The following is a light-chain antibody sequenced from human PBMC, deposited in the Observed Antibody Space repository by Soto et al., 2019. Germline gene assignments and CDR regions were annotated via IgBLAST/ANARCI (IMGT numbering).Light chain of an antibody. CDR1: RSIIDW. J-gene: IGKJ1*01. Sequence: DIQMTQSPSSLSPSVGDMVTITCRASRSIIDWLAWYQQKPGKAPELLIFDASNLKSGVSSRFSGSGSGTEFTLTISRLQPDDVATYYCLQYSSHSWTFGQGTKVDIK. CDR3: LQYSSHSWT. CDR2: DAS. V-gene: IGKV1-5*01.